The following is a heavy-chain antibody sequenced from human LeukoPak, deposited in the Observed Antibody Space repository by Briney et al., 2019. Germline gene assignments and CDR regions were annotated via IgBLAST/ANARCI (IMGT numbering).Heavy chain of an antibody. D-gene: IGHD3-3*01. Sequence: GSVKVSCKASGYTFTGYYMHWVRQAPGQGLEWMGWINPNSGGTNYAQKFQGRVTMTRDTSSSTAYMELSRLRSDDTAVYYCATEGAYNFWSGYLAYWGQGTLVTVSS. CDR1: GYTFTGYY. V-gene: IGHV1-2*02. CDR3: ATEGAYNFWSGYLAY. CDR2: INPNSGGT. J-gene: IGHJ4*02.